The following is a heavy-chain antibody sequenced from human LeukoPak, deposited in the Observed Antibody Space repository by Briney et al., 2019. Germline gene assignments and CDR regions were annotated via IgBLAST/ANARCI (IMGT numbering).Heavy chain of an antibody. V-gene: IGHV3-30*03. Sequence: GGSLRLSCAASGFTFSSYGMHWVRQAPGKGGLEWVTMISYDGRDQYYADSVKGRFTISRGDSKNTLFLQMNSLRVEDTAMYHCARIGLGVSFGSGFDYWGQGTLVTVTS. CDR3: ARIGLGVSFGSGFDY. CDR2: ISYDGRDQ. J-gene: IGHJ4*02. D-gene: IGHD3-10*01. CDR1: GFTFSSYG.